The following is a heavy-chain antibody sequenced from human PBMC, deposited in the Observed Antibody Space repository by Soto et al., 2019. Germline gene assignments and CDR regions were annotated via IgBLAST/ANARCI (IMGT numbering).Heavy chain of an antibody. V-gene: IGHV5-51*01. Sequence: PGESLKISCQGSGYSFTSHWVGWVRQMPGEGLEWMGIIYPGDSDTRYSPSLQGHVTMSVDKSISTAYLQWSSLMASDTAIYYCARSRAGRDPFDYWAQGTLVTVSS. J-gene: IGHJ4*02. D-gene: IGHD2-15*01. CDR2: IYPGDSDT. CDR3: ARSRAGRDPFDY. CDR1: GYSFTSHW.